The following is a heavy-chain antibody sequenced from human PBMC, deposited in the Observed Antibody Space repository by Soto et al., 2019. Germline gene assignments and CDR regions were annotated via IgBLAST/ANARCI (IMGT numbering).Heavy chain of an antibody. Sequence: NPSETLSLTCTVSGGSISSYYWSWIRQPPGKGLEWIGYIYYSGSTNYNPSLKSRVTISVDTSKNQFSLKLSSVTAADTAVYYCAGGKPGSSSSELYYWGQGTLVTVSS. J-gene: IGHJ4*02. V-gene: IGHV4-59*01. CDR3: AGGKPGSSSSELYY. CDR2: IYYSGST. CDR1: GGSISSYY. D-gene: IGHD6-6*01.